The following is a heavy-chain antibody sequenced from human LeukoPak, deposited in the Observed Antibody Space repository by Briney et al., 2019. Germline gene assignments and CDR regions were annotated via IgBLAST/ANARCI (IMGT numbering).Heavy chain of an antibody. J-gene: IGHJ4*02. D-gene: IGHD3-22*01. Sequence: SVKVSCKASGGTFSSYAISWVRQAPGQGLEWMGRIIPILGIANYAQKFQGRVTITADKSTSTAYMELSSLRSEDTAVYYCARETASYYYDSSGYYSDYWGQGTLVTVSS. CDR3: ARETASYYYDSSGYYSDY. CDR2: IIPILGIA. CDR1: GGTFSSYA. V-gene: IGHV1-69*04.